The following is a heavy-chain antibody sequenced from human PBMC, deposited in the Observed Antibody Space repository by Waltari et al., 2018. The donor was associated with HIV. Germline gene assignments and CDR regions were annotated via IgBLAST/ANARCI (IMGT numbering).Heavy chain of an antibody. CDR1: GFTFSDAW. CDR3: TTVGGGTRDY. V-gene: IGHV3-15*01. CDR2: IKSNTDGGTT. D-gene: IGHD3-16*01. J-gene: IGHJ4*02. Sequence: EVLLVESGGGLGKPGGSLRLSCAAPGFTFSDAWMSWVRQAPGKGREWVGHIKSNTDGGTTDYAAPVKGRFTISRDDSKTTLYLEMNSLKTEDTAVYYCTTVGGGTRDYWGQGTLITVSS.